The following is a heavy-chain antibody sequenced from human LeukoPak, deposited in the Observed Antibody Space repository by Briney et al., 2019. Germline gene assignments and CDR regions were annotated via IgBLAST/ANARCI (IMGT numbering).Heavy chain of an antibody. CDR1: GFSPSTSGMC. CDR2: IDWDDDK. Sequence: GPTLVNPTQTLTLTFTFSGFSPSTSGMCVSWIRQPPGKALEWLASIDWDDDKYYSTSLRTTITISTDNSKNQGVLTMTNMDPVDTDTYACAAPFRDCSIMDDWGKGTMVTVSS. CDR3: AAPFRDCSIMDD. D-gene: IGHD2-21*02. J-gene: IGHJ6*03. V-gene: IGHV2-70*11.